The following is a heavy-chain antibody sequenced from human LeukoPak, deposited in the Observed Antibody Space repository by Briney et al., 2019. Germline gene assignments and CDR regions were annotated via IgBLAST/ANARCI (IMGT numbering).Heavy chain of an antibody. Sequence: SETLSLTCTVSGGSISSYYWSWIRQPPGKGLEWIGYIYYSGSTNYNPSLKSRVTISVDTSKNQFSLKLSSVTAADTAVYYCARSPGGWLQSYYYYGMDVWGQGTTVTVSS. V-gene: IGHV4-59*08. CDR3: ARSPGGWLQSYYYYGMDV. J-gene: IGHJ6*02. CDR2: IYYSGST. CDR1: GGSISSYY. D-gene: IGHD5-24*01.